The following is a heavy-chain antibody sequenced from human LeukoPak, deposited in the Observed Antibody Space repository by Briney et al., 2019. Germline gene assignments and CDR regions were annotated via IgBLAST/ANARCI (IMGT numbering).Heavy chain of an antibody. Sequence: PSETLSLTCTVSGGSISSGGYYWSWIRQHPGKGLEWIGYIYYSGSTYYNPSLKSRLTISVDTSKNQFSLTLSSVTAADTAVYYCARTRDSSGYYGFDLWGRGTLVTVSS. V-gene: IGHV4-31*03. D-gene: IGHD3-22*01. CDR3: ARTRDSSGYYGFDL. CDR2: IYYSGST. J-gene: IGHJ2*01. CDR1: GGSISSGGYY.